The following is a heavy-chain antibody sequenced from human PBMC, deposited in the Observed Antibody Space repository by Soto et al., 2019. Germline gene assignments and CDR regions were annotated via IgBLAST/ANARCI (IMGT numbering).Heavy chain of an antibody. CDR2: TAYDGNNE. V-gene: IGHV3-30*18. CDR3: AKNRGFFNGATSYFDY. Sequence: GVSLRLSFASSGFTFSNYAMHWFRQSPGKGLEWVSLTAYDGNNEYYTDSVKALFPIPKKNSKNTLFLKINTPSPEDTALYYCAKNRGFFNGATSYFDYGGQGPLATVSS. J-gene: IGHJ4*02. CDR1: GFTFSNYA. D-gene: IGHD3-10*01.